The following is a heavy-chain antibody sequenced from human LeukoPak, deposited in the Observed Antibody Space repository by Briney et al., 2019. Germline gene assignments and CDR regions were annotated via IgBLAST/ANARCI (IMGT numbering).Heavy chain of an antibody. J-gene: IGHJ6*02. D-gene: IGHD2-2*01. V-gene: IGHV3-23*01. Sequence: GGSLGLSCAASGFTFSSYAMSWVRQAPGKGLEWVSAISGSGGSTYYADSVKGRFTISRDNSKNTLYLQMNSLRAEDTAVYYCAKDYCSSTSCYPALYYYYYYGMDVWGQGTTVTVSS. CDR2: ISGSGGST. CDR3: AKDYCSSTSCYPALYYYYYYGMDV. CDR1: GFTFSSYA.